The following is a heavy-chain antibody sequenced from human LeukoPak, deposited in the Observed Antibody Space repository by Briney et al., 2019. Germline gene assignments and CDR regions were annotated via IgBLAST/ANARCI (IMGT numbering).Heavy chain of an antibody. V-gene: IGHV3-23*01. CDR3: AKWGDYDLLTCYYDSDY. Sequence: GGSLRLSCAASGFIFSNYAMSWVRQAPGKGLEWVSAIVGRGSSTYYADSVKGRFTISRDNSKNTLYLQLNRLRAEDTAVYYCAKWGDYDLLTCYYDSDYWGQGTLVTVSS. CDR1: GFIFSNYA. CDR2: IVGRGSST. D-gene: IGHD3-9*01. J-gene: IGHJ4*02.